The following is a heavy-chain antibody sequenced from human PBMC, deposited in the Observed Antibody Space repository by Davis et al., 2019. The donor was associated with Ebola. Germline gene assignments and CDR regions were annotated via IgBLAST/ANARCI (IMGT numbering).Heavy chain of an antibody. CDR1: GGTLTSYA. V-gene: IGHV1-69*13. D-gene: IGHD2-15*01. CDR3: AHLGPQRYCSGGGCHGYLDY. CDR2: IIPVFRTA. J-gene: IGHJ4*02. Sequence: AASVKVSCKAVGGTLTSYAMTWVRQAPGQGLEWMGGIIPVFRTANYAQKFQGRVTITADESTHTAYMELNGLISEDTAVYYCAHLGPQRYCSGGGCHGYLDYWGQGTLVSVSS.